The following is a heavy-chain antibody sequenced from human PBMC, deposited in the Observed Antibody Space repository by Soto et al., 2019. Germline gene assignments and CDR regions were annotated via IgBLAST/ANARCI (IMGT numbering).Heavy chain of an antibody. CDR3: ASHVRSYGYVGWFDP. V-gene: IGHV4-39*01. J-gene: IGHJ5*02. CDR1: GGSISSSSYY. CDR2: IYYSGST. Sequence: SETLSLTCTVSGGSISSSSYYWGWIRQPPGKGLEWIGSIYYSGSTYYNPSLKSRVTISVDTSKNQFSLKLSSVTAADTAVYYCASHVRSYGYVGWFDPWGQGTLVTVSS. D-gene: IGHD5-18*01.